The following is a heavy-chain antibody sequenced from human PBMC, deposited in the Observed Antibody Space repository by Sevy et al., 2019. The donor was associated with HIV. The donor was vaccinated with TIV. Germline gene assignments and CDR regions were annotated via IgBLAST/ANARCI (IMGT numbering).Heavy chain of an antibody. CDR2: ISYDGSNK. CDR1: GFTFSSYA. V-gene: IGHV3-30-3*01. Sequence: GGSLRLSCVASGFTFSSYAMHWVRQAPGKGLEWVAVISYDGSNKYYADSVKGRFTISRDNSKNTLYLQMNSLRAEDTAVYYCAGPGRAVAGFDYWGQGTLVTVSS. J-gene: IGHJ4*02. CDR3: AGPGRAVAGFDY. D-gene: IGHD6-19*01.